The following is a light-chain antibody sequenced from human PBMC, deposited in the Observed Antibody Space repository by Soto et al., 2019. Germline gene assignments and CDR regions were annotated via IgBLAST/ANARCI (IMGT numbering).Light chain of an antibody. CDR3: SSYTTNSPCV. CDR1: STDVGGYKY. CDR2: EDS. V-gene: IGLV2-14*01. J-gene: IGLJ1*01. Sequence: QSALTQSASVSGSPGQSITISCTGTSTDVGGYKYVSWYQQYSGKAPKRMMYEDSKRPSGVSNRFYGSKSDNTASLTISGLQAEDEADYYCSSYTTNSPCVLGTGSKVA.